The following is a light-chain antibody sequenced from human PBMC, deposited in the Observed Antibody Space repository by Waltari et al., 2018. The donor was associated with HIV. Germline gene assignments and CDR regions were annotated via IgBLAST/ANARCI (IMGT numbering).Light chain of an antibody. CDR2: EVT. CDR3: CSYAGSDVV. J-gene: IGLJ2*01. V-gene: IGLV2-8*01. Sequence: QSALTQPPSASGSPGQSVTISCTGTRSDVGVYDYISWYQQHPGKAPKLMIFEVTKRPSGVPDRFSGSKSGNTASLTVSGLQAEDEAVYYCCSYAGSDVVFGGGTKLTVL. CDR1: RSDVGVYDY.